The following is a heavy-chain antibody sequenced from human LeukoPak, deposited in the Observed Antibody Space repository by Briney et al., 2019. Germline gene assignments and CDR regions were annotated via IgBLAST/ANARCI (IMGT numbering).Heavy chain of an antibody. CDR1: GGSISSSNW. J-gene: IGHJ4*02. Sequence: KTSGTLSLTCAVSGGSISSSNWWSWVRQPPGKGLEWIGRIYTSGSTNYNPSLKSRVTMSVDTSKNQFSLKLSSVTAADTAVYYCARDLVFGGQGTLVTVSS. D-gene: IGHD3-3*01. CDR3: ARDLVF. CDR2: IYTSGST. V-gene: IGHV4-4*02.